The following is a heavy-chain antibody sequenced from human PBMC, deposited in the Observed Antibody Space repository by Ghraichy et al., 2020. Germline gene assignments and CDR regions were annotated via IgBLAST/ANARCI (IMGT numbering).Heavy chain of an antibody. D-gene: IGHD2-21*02. V-gene: IGHV1-18*01. CDR2: ISAYNGNT. CDR3: AREPTPRYCGGDFFIDY. Sequence: ASVKVSCKASGYTFTSYGISWVRQAPGQGLEWMGWISAYNGNTNYAQKLQGRVTMTTDTSTSTAYMELRSLRSDDTAVYYCAREPTPRYCGGDFFIDYWGQGTLVTVSS. CDR1: GYTFTSYG. J-gene: IGHJ4*02.